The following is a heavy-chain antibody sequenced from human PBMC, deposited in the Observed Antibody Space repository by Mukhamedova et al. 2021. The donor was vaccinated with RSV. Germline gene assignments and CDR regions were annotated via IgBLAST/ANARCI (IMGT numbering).Heavy chain of an antibody. CDR3: ARRDPYSYGNNWYFDL. V-gene: IGHV3-7*01. Sequence: VANIKQDGSEKYYVDSVKGRFTISRDNAKNSLYLQMNSLRAEDTAVYYCARRDPYSYGNNWYFDLWGRGTLVTVSS. CDR2: IKQDGSEK. J-gene: IGHJ2*01. D-gene: IGHD5-18*01.